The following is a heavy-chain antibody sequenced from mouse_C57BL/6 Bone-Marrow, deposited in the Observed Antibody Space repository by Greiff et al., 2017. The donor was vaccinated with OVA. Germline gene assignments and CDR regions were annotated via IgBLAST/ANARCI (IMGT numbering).Heavy chain of an antibody. CDR3: ARGYWGDFDY. V-gene: IGHV1-64*01. Sequence: QVQLKQPGAELVKPGASVKLSCKASGYTFTSYWMHWVKQRPGQGLEWIGMIHPNSGGTNYNEKFKSKATLTVDKSSSTAYMQLSSLTSEDSAVYYCARGYWGDFDYWGQGTTLTVSS. CDR1: GYTFTSYW. J-gene: IGHJ2*01. CDR2: IHPNSGGT. D-gene: IGHD4-1*01.